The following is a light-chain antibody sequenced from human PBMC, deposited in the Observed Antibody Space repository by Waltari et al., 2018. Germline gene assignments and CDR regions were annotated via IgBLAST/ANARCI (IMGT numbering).Light chain of an antibody. CDR2: EVS. V-gene: IGLV2-8*01. CDR3: NSYAGSNNYV. Sequence: QSALTQPPSASGSPGPSVTISCTGTSSDVGGYNYVSWYQQHPGKAPKLMIYEVSKQPSGGPDHFSGSKSGNTASLPVAGLQAEDEAEYYCNSYAGSNNYVFGGGTKLAVL. CDR1: SSDVGGYNY. J-gene: IGLJ2*01.